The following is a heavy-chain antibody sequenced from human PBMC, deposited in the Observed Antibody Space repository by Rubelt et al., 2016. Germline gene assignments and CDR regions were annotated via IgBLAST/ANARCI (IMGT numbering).Heavy chain of an antibody. V-gene: IGHV3-72*01. Sequence: DHYIEWVRQAPGKGLEWVGRIRDKTKSYSTEFAASVKGRFTISRDDSKNSVSVQMNSLKTEDTAVYYCARDRNYYDSSGFSNFDYWGQGTLVTVSS. D-gene: IGHD3-22*01. J-gene: IGHJ4*02. CDR2: IRDKTKSYST. CDR1: DHY. CDR3: ARDRNYYDSSGFSNFDY.